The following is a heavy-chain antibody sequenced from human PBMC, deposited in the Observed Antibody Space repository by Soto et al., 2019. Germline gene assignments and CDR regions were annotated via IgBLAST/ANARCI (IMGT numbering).Heavy chain of an antibody. CDR2: IVYSGST. V-gene: IGHV4-30-4*01. D-gene: IGHD5-12*01. CDR1: GGSISSSDDY. Sequence: QVQLQESGPGLVEPSETLSLTWTLSGGSISSSDDYWSWIRQPPGKGLEWIGYIVYSGSTYYTPSLKCRGTIAVDQAKNLVSLKLSSVTAADTAVYYCGRWLGYGPHVDYWGQGTLVTVSS. CDR3: GRWLGYGPHVDY. J-gene: IGHJ4*02.